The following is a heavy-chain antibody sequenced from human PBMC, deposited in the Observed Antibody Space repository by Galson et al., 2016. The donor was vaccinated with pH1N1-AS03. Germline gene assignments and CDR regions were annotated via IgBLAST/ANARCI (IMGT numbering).Heavy chain of an antibody. CDR2: VIHGGSI. J-gene: IGHJ5*02. V-gene: IGHV4-34*01. Sequence: LSLTCAVYDGSVSGYGWSWIRQSPGKGLEWIGEVIHGGSIIYNPSLTSRVTISGDTSRNQFSLQLNSVTAADTAVYYCARGRIVVGVVGPGRVRDYFDPWGQGTLVTVSS. CDR1: DGSVSGYG. CDR3: ARGRIVVGVVGPGRVRDYFDP. D-gene: IGHD3-22*01.